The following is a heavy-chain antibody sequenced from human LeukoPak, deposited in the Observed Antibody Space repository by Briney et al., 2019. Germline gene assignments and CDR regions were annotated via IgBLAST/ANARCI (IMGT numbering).Heavy chain of an antibody. Sequence: SETLSLTCTVSGGSISSYYWSWIRQPPGKGLEWIGEINHSGSTNYNPSLKSRVTISVDTSKNRFSLKLSSVTAADTAVYYCARSGWYPGWFDPWGQGTLVTVSS. CDR3: ARSGWYPGWFDP. V-gene: IGHV4-34*01. CDR1: GGSISSYY. D-gene: IGHD6-13*01. J-gene: IGHJ5*02. CDR2: INHSGST.